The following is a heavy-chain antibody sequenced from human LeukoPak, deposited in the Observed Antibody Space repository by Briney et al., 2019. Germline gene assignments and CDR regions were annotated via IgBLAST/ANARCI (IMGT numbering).Heavy chain of an antibody. Sequence: SETLSLTCTVSGGSISSYYWSWIRQPPGKGLEWIGEINHSGSTNYNPSLKSRVTISVDTSKNQFSLKLSSVTAADTAVYYCARPYNWNHGQFDYWGQGTLVTVSS. CDR2: INHSGST. D-gene: IGHD1-14*01. V-gene: IGHV4-34*01. J-gene: IGHJ4*02. CDR3: ARPYNWNHGQFDY. CDR1: GGSISSYY.